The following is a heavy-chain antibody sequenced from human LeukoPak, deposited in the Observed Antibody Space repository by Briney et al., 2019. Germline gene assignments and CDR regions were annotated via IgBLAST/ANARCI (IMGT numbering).Heavy chain of an antibody. Sequence: GRSLRLSCAASGFTFSTYAMHWVRQAPGKGLEWVSAISGSGGSTYYADSVKGRFTISRDNSKNTLYLQMNSLRAEDTAVYYCAKDSGYGDLDYWGQRTLVTVSS. CDR2: ISGSGGST. J-gene: IGHJ4*02. D-gene: IGHD4-17*01. CDR1: GFTFSTYA. V-gene: IGHV3-23*01. CDR3: AKDSGYGDLDY.